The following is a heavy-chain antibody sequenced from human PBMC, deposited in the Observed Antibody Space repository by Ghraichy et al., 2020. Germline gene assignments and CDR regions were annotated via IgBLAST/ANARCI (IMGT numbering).Heavy chain of an antibody. CDR1: GFTFSSYS. J-gene: IGHJ4*02. CDR3: SLFEYGDYDTDY. CDR2: ISSSSSYI. D-gene: IGHD4-17*01. V-gene: IGHV3-21*01. Sequence: GGSLRLSCAASGFTFSSYSMNWVRQAPGKGLEWVSSISSSSSYIYYADSVKGRFTISRDNAKNSLYLQMNSLRAEDTAVYYCSLFEYGDYDTDYWGQGTLVTVSS.